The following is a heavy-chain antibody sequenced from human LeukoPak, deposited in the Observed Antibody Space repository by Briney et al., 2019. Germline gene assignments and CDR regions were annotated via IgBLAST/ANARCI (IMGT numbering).Heavy chain of an antibody. D-gene: IGHD2-2*01. CDR3: ARGPDCSSTSCAVDY. J-gene: IGHJ4*02. V-gene: IGHV4-34*01. CDR1: GGSFSGYY. CDR2: INHSGST. Sequence: SETLSLTCAVYGGSFSGYYWSWIRQPPGKGLEWIGEINHSGSTNYNPCLKSRVTISVDTSKNQFSLKLSSVTAADTAVYYCARGPDCSSTSCAVDYWGQGTLITASS.